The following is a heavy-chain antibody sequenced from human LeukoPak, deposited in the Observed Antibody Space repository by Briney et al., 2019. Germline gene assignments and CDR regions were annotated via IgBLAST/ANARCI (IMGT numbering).Heavy chain of an antibody. CDR3: ARENNYFDY. Sequence: SETLSLTCTVSGGSISSYYWSCIRQPPGKGLEWIGYIYYSGGTNYNPSLKSRVTISVDTSKNQFSLKLNSVTAADTAVYYCARENNYFDYWGQGTLVTVSS. J-gene: IGHJ4*02. CDR2: IYYSGGT. V-gene: IGHV4-59*01. CDR1: GGSISSYY.